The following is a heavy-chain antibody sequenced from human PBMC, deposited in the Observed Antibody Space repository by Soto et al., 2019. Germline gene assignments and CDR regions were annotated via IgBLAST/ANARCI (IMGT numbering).Heavy chain of an antibody. V-gene: IGHV5-51*01. CDR2: IYPDNSDT. Sequence: GVLMRVRCSGAWYRCVDLWVGWVRQMPGKGLEWMGIIYPDNSDTRYSPSFQGQVTISADKSISTAYLQWSSLKASDTAMYYCARHVRNSTSRAPFYYYYGMDVWGQGTTVTVSS. J-gene: IGHJ6*02. CDR1: WYRCVDLW. CDR3: ARHVRNSTSRAPFYYYYGMDV. D-gene: IGHD2-2*01.